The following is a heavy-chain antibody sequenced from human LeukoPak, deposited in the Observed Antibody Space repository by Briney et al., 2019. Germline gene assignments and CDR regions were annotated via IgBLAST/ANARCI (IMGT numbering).Heavy chain of an antibody. V-gene: IGHV4-39*02. J-gene: IGHJ4*02. CDR1: RGSISSGDYY. D-gene: IGHD2-2*01. CDR2: IHYSETV. Sequence: SETLSLTCSVSRGSISSGDYYCGWIRQPPGRGPEWIASIHYSETVYYNPSLKSRVTISVDTFKNDFSLKLSSVTAADTAVYYCARGPTYQTIDYWGQGTLVTVSS. CDR3: ARGPTYQTIDY.